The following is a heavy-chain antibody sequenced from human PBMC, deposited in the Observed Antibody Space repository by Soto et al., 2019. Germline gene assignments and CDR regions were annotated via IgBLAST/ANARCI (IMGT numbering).Heavy chain of an antibody. CDR2: ISAYNGNT. D-gene: IGHD5-12*01. J-gene: IGHJ6*03. CDR3: AREGWVRYSGDDIGIGARYYYYMDG. CDR1: GYTFTSYG. Sequence: EASVKVSCKASGYTFTSYGISWVRQAPGQGLEWMGWISAYNGNTNYAQKLQGRVTMTTDTSTSTAYMELRSLRSDDTAVYYCAREGWVRYSGDDIGIGARYYYYMDGWGKGTTVTVSS. V-gene: IGHV1-18*01.